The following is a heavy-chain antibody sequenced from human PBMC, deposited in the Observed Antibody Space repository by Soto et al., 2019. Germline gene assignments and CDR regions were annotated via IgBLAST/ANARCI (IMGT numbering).Heavy chain of an antibody. D-gene: IGHD3-10*01. Sequence: GGSLRLSCAASGFTVSSNYMSWVRQAPGKGLEWVSVIYSGGSTYYADSVKGRFTISRHNSKNTLYLQMNSLRAEDTAVYYCARGPPYYYGSGSYRTYYYYYYYMDVWGKGTTVTVSS. V-gene: IGHV3-53*04. CDR1: GFTVSSNY. CDR2: IYSGGST. CDR3: ARGPPYYYGSGSYRTYYYYYYYMDV. J-gene: IGHJ6*03.